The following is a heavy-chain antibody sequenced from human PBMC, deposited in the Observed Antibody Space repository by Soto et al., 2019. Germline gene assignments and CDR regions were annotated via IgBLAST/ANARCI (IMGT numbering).Heavy chain of an antibody. D-gene: IGHD6-13*01. CDR1: GDSISSGGLS. V-gene: IGHV4-30-2*06. J-gene: IGHJ5*02. Sequence: QLQLQESGSGLLKPSQTLSLNCSVSGDSISSGGLSWNWLRQSPGRGLEWIGYIYYPGLTYYNPSLKGRVSMSLATSENQVSLSLSSVTAADSAVYYCARGRRSKTATAGTGWFDPWGPGTLVTVSS. CDR2: IYYPGLT. CDR3: ARGRRSKTATAGTGWFDP.